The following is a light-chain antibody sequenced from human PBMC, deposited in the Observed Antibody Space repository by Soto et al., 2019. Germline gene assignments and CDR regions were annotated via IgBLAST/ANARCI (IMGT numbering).Light chain of an antibody. CDR3: QQGHDWPLT. J-gene: IGKJ2*01. Sequence: EIVMTQSPATLSVSPGERATLSCRASQSISGDLAWYQQRPGQPPRLLIYGVSTRATGVPDRFSGSGSGSDFPLTISGLQSEDFAVYYCQQGHDWPLTFGQGTRLDI. V-gene: IGKV3-15*01. CDR1: QSISGD. CDR2: GVS.